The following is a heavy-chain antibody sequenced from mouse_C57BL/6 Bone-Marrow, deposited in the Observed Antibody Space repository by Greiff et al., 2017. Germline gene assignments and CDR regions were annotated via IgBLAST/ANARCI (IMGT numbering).Heavy chain of an antibody. CDR1: GFTFSSYA. D-gene: IGHD4-1*01. V-gene: IGHV5-9-1*02. J-gene: IGHJ1*03. Sequence: EVNVVESGGDLVKPGGSLKLSCAASGFTFSSYAMSWVRQTPEKRLEWVAYISSGGDYIYYADTVKGRFTISRDNARNTLYLQMSSLKSEDTAMYYCTRTGTWDWYFDVWGTGTTVTVSS. CDR3: TRTGTWDWYFDV. CDR2: ISSGGDYI.